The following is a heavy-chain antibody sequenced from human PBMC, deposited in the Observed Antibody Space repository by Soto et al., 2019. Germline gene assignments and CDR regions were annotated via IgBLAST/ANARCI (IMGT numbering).Heavy chain of an antibody. V-gene: IGHV3-30*03. CDR2: ISYDGSDK. CDR1: GVTFSSFS. Sequence: GGSLRLSCAASGVTFSSFSFNWVRQAPGKGLEWVAVISYDGSDKYYADSVKGRFTISRDNSKNTLYLQMNSLRAEDTAVYYYARDYLLPSYYDFWSGPPDYWGQGTLVTVSS. CDR3: ARDYLLPSYYDFWSGPPDY. D-gene: IGHD3-3*01. J-gene: IGHJ4*02.